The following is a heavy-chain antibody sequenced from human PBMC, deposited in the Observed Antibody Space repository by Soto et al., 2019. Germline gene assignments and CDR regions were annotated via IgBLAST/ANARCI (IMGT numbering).Heavy chain of an antibody. V-gene: IGHV3-23*01. CDR3: AKSRGDSWTTYFFDY. J-gene: IGHJ4*02. Sequence: EVQLLESGGGSVQPGGSLMLSCAASGFTFSSYSLSWLRQAPEKGLEWVSGISGSGQTTHYKDSVKGRFTISRDNFRNTLYLQVNSLRAEDTAIYFCAKSRGDSWTTYFFDYWGQGALVTVSS. CDR2: ISGSGQTT. D-gene: IGHD4-4*01. CDR1: GFTFSSYS.